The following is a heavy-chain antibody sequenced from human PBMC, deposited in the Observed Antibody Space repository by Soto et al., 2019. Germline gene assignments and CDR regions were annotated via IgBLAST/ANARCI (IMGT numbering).Heavy chain of an antibody. D-gene: IGHD6-6*01. V-gene: IGHV3-13*01. CDR1: GFTFSDYD. CDR3: ARDRHGMDV. J-gene: IGHJ6*02. CDR2: IGIAGDT. Sequence: GGSLRLSCAVSGFTFSDYDMHWVRQATGKGLEWVSGIGIAGDTYYSGSVKGRFTISRENAKNSLYLQLNSLRAGDTAVYYCARDRHGMDVWGQGTTVTVSS.